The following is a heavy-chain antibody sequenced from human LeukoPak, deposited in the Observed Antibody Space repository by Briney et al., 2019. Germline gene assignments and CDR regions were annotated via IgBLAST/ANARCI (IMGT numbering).Heavy chain of an antibody. CDR3: ARVSEQWLVPGFYYYYMDV. V-gene: IGHV4-39*07. D-gene: IGHD6-19*01. J-gene: IGHJ6*03. CDR2: IYYSGST. Sequence: KTSETLSLTCTVSGGSISSSSYYWGWIRQPPGKGLEWIGSIYYSGSTYYNPSLKSRVTISVDTSKNQFSLKLSSVTAADTAVYYCARVSEQWLVPGFYYYYMDVWGKGTTVTISS. CDR1: GGSISSSSYY.